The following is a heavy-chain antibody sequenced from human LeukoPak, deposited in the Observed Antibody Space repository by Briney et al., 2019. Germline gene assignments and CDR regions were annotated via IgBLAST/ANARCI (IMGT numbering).Heavy chain of an antibody. V-gene: IGHV6-1*01. J-gene: IGHJ5*02. CDR1: GDSVSSNSAA. CDR2: TYYRSKWYN. Sequence: PSQTLSLTCAISGDSVSSNSAAWKWIRQSPSRGLEWLGRTYYRSKWYNDYAVSVKSRITINPDTSKNQFSLQLNSVTPEDTAVYYCARDGIAAAGTSPWFDPWGQGTLVTVSS. D-gene: IGHD6-13*01. CDR3: ARDGIAAAGTSPWFDP.